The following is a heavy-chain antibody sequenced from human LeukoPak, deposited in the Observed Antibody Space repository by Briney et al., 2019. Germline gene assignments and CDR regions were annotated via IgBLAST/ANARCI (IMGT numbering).Heavy chain of an antibody. CDR3: ARGEIFGVVIPNWFDP. Sequence: SQTLSLTCAISGDSVSSNSAAWKWIRQSPSRGLEWLGRTYYRSKWYNDYAVSVKSRITINPDTSKNQFSLQLNSVTPEDTAVYYCARGEIFGVVIPNWFDPWGQGTLVTVSS. CDR2: TYYRSKWYN. J-gene: IGHJ5*02. CDR1: GDSVSSNSAA. V-gene: IGHV6-1*01. D-gene: IGHD3-3*01.